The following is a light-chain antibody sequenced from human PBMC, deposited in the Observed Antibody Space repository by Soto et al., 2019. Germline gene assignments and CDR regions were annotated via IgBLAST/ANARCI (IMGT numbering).Light chain of an antibody. CDR2: GAF. V-gene: IGKV3-15*01. CDR1: QSVSSS. Sequence: EILMTHSPVTLSVSPGERATLSCRASQSVSSSLAWYQQKPGQAPSLLIYGAFTRATGIPARFSGTGSGTEFTLTISSLQSEDFALYYCQQYNDWPLAFGQWTKVEI. J-gene: IGKJ1*01. CDR3: QQYNDWPLA.